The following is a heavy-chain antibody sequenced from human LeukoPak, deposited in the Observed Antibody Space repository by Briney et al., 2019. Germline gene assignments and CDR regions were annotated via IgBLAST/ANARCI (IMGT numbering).Heavy chain of an antibody. CDR1: GFTFSSYS. Sequence: GSLRLSCAASGFTFSSYSMNWVRQAPGKGLEWVSYISSSSSTIYYADSVKGRFTISRDNAKNSLYLQMNSLRAEDSAVYYCARDYSAARPGYRGMDVWGQGTTVTVSS. CDR2: ISSSSSTI. CDR3: ARDYSAARPGYRGMDV. D-gene: IGHD6-6*01. J-gene: IGHJ6*02. V-gene: IGHV3-48*01.